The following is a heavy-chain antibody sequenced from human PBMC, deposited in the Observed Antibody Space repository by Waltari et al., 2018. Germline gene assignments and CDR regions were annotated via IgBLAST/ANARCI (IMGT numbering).Heavy chain of an antibody. V-gene: IGHV4-4*02. CDR3: ARTTIFGVVIPLDY. Sequence: QVQLPESGPGLVKPSGTLPLTCAVSGGSISRSNWWRWVRQPPGKGPEWIGEIYHSGSTNYNPSLKSRVTISVDKSKNQFSLKLSSVTAADTAVYYCARTTIFGVVIPLDYWGQGTLVTVSS. J-gene: IGHJ4*02. CDR1: GGSISRSNW. D-gene: IGHD3-3*01. CDR2: IYHSGST.